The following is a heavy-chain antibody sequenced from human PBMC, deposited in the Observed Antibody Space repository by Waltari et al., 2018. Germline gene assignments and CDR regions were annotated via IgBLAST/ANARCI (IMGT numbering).Heavy chain of an antibody. Sequence: EVQLLESGGGLVQPGGSLSVSCAASGFTFSSYALSWVRPAPGKGREWVSAISGSVGSTYYADSVKGRFTISRNNSKNTLYLQMNSLRAEDTAVYYCAKDAHPGRGGSSWLTAGTGYFDYWGQGTLVTVSS. D-gene: IGHD6-13*01. CDR1: GFTFSSYA. CDR3: AKDAHPGRGGSSWLTAGTGYFDY. CDR2: ISGSVGST. J-gene: IGHJ4*02. V-gene: IGHV3-23*01.